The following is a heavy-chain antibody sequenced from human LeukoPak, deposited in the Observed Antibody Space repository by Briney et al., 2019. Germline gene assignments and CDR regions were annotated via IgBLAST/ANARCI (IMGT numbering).Heavy chain of an antibody. CDR1: SDSIYRSNYY. D-gene: IGHD2-21*02. V-gene: IGHV4-39*01. CDR2: IYYSGST. Sequence: SETLSLTCTVSSDSIYRSNYYWGWIRQPPGKGLEWIGSIYYSGSTYYNSSLKSRVTISVDTSKNQFSLKLSSLTAADTAVYYCARAAYCGGDCYLFDYWGQGTLVTVFS. CDR3: ARAAYCGGDCYLFDY. J-gene: IGHJ4*02.